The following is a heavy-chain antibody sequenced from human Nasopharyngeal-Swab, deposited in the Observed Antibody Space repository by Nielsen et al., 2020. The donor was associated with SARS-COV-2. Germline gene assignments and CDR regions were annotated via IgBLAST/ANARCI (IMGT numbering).Heavy chain of an antibody. CDR3: ASAIAAAGSS. V-gene: IGHV3-7*05. Sequence: VRQAPGKGLEWVSNINPDGRVKFYVDSVRGRFTISRDNVYNSFYLQMSSMTADDTAVYFCASAIAAAGSSWGQGTLVTVSS. D-gene: IGHD6-13*01. J-gene: IGHJ5*02. CDR2: INPDGRVK.